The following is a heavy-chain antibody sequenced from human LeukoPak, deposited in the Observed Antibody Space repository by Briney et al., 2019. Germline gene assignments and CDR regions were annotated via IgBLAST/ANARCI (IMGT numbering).Heavy chain of an antibody. V-gene: IGHV1-2*02. CDR1: GYTFTGYY. J-gene: IGHJ4*02. CDR2: INPNSGGT. CDR3: AVPYCSSTSCYPLHFDY. D-gene: IGHD2-2*01. Sequence: GASVKVSCKASGYTFTGYYMHWVRQAPGQGLEWMGWINPNSGGTNYAQKFQGRVTMTRDTSISTAYMELSRLRSDDTAVYYCAVPYCSSTSCYPLHFDYWGQGTLVTVSS.